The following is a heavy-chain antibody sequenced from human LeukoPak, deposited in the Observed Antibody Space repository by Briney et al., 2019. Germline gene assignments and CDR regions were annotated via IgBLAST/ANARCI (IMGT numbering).Heavy chain of an antibody. D-gene: IGHD3-10*01. V-gene: IGHV3-23*01. Sequence: GGSLRLSCAASGFTVSNNYMNWVRQAPGKGLEWVSAISGSGGSTYYADSVKGRFTISRDNSKNTLYLQMNSLRAEDTAVYYCAKTRRTYGSGSYYMGYYFDYWGQGTLVTVSS. CDR2: ISGSGGST. CDR1: GFTVSNNY. J-gene: IGHJ4*02. CDR3: AKTRRTYGSGSYYMGYYFDY.